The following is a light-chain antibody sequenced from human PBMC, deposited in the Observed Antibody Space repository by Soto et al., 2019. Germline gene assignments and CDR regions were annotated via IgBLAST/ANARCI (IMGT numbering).Light chain of an antibody. J-gene: IGKJ4*01. Sequence: DIVMTHSPATRSESPGERATLSCRASQSFRSNLAWYLQSPGQAPRLLIYNASTRATAIQASFSGSGSVTEFTLTNISLQSEDFAVYHCQQYNNWPHTLVGETKVEIK. CDR3: QQYNNWPHT. V-gene: IGKV3-15*01. CDR1: QSFRSN. CDR2: NAS.